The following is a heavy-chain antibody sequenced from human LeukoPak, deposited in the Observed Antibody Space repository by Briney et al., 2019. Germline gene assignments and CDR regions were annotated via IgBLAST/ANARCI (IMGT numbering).Heavy chain of an antibody. J-gene: IGHJ3*02. CDR1: GGSFSGYY. D-gene: IGHD3-10*01. CDR2: INHSGSN. Sequence: PSETLSLTCAVYGGSFSGYYWSWIRQPPGKGLEWIGEINHSGSNNYNPSLKSRVTISVDTSKNQFSLKLSSVTAADTAVYYCASRALDYGSGSYAFDIWGQGTMVTVSS. V-gene: IGHV4-34*01. CDR3: ASRALDYGSGSYAFDI.